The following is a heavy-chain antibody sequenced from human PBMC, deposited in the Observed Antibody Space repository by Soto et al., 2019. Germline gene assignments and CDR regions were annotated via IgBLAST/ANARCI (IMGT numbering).Heavy chain of an antibody. CDR2: IYHSGST. Sequence: PSETLSLTCAVFGGSISSGGYSWSWIRQPPGKGLEWIGYIYHSGSTYYNPSLKSRVTISVDRSKNQFSLKLSSVTAADTAVYYCARAGIAAAGLDYWGQGTLVTVSS. CDR1: GGSISSGGYS. D-gene: IGHD6-13*01. CDR3: ARAGIAAAGLDY. V-gene: IGHV4-30-2*01. J-gene: IGHJ4*02.